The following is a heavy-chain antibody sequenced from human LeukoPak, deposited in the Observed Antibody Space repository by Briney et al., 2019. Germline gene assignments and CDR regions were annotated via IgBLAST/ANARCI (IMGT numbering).Heavy chain of an antibody. J-gene: IGHJ4*02. CDR1: GGSVSSGDYY. CDR3: AREEEVTRIFDY. D-gene: IGHD4-11*01. V-gene: IGHV4-30-4*08. CDR2: IYYSGST. Sequence: SQTLSLTCTVSGGSVSSGDYYWSWVRQPPGKGLEWIGYIYYSGSTYYNPSLKSRVTISVDTSKNQFSLKLSSVTAADTAVYYCAREEEVTRIFDYWGQGTLVTVSS.